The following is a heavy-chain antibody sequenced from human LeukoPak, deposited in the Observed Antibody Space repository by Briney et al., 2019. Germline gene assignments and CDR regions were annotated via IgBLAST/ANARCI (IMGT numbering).Heavy chain of an antibody. CDR3: ARGPIYYGSGIYCLDY. Sequence: ASVKVSFKTSGYTFTSYDINWVRQATGQGLEWMGWMNPNSGNTGYAQKFQGRVTMTRDTSISTAYMELSSLRSEDTAVYFCARGPIYYGSGIYCLDYWGQGTLVTVSS. J-gene: IGHJ4*02. CDR2: MNPNSGNT. V-gene: IGHV1-8*01. CDR1: GYTFTSYD. D-gene: IGHD3-10*01.